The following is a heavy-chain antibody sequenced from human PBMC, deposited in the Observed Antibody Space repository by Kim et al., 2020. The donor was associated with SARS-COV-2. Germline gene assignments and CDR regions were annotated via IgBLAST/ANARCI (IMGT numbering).Heavy chain of an antibody. J-gene: IGHJ2*01. Sequence: SETLSLTCTVSGGSISSSSYYWGWIRQPPGKGLEWIGSIHYSGSTYYNPSLKSRVTISGDTSKNQFSLKLSSVTAADTAVYYCASPVLDYDILTGYAWNWYFDLWGRGTLVTVSS. CDR3: ASPVLDYDILTGYAWNWYFDL. CDR2: IHYSGST. CDR1: GGSISSSSYY. V-gene: IGHV4-39*01. D-gene: IGHD3-9*01.